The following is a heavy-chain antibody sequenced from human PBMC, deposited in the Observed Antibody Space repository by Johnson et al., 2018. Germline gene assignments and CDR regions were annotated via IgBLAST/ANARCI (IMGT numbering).Heavy chain of an antibody. D-gene: IGHD5-24*01. CDR2: IKQDGSDK. V-gene: IGHV3-7*04. J-gene: IGHJ3*02. Sequence: EVQLVESGGGLVQPGGSLRLSCAASGFTFSSYWMNWVRQAPGKGLEWVANIKQDGSDKYYVDSVKGRFTISRDNAKNSLYLQLGSLRAEEAAVYYCARGWLHIVDGLDIWGQGTMVTVSS. CDR3: ARGWLHIVDGLDI. CDR1: GFTFSSYW.